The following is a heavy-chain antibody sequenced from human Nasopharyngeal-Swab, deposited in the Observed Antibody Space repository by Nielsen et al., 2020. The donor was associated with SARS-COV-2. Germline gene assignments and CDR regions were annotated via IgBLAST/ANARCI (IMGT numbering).Heavy chain of an antibody. CDR2: IYTSGST. Sequence: SETLSLTCTVSGGSISSYYWSWIRQPAGKGLEWIGRIYTSGSTNYNPSLKSRVTMSVDTSKNQFSLKLSSVTAADTAVCYCARVDNYYDSSGYRQYYFDYWGQGTLVTVSS. J-gene: IGHJ4*02. D-gene: IGHD3-22*01. CDR3: ARVDNYYDSSGYRQYYFDY. CDR1: GGSISSYY. V-gene: IGHV4-4*07.